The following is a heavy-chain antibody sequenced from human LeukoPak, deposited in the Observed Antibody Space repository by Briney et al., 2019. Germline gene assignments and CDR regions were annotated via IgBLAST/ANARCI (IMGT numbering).Heavy chain of an antibody. J-gene: IGHJ4*02. CDR1: GGTFSSYA. CDR3: ARLGYCSSTSCYGMAGFDY. Sequence: ASVKVSCKASGGTFSSYAISWVRQAPGQGLEWMGGIIPIFGTANYAQKFQGRVTITADKSTSTAYMELSSLRSEDTAVYYCARLGYCSSTSCYGMAGFDYWGQGTPITVSS. D-gene: IGHD2-2*01. CDR2: IIPIFGTA. V-gene: IGHV1-69*06.